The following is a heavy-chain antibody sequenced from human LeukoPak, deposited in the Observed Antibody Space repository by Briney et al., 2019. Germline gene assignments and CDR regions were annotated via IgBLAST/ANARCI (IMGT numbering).Heavy chain of an antibody. D-gene: IGHD6-6*01. V-gene: IGHV4-30-2*01. Sequence: SETLSLTCTVSGGSISSGGYYWSWIRQPPGKGLEWIGYIYHSGSTYYNPSLKSRVTISVDRSKNQFFLKLSSVTAADTAVYYCARERYSSSKGNWFDPWGQGTLVTVSS. CDR1: GGSISSGGYY. J-gene: IGHJ5*02. CDR3: ARERYSSSKGNWFDP. CDR2: IYHSGST.